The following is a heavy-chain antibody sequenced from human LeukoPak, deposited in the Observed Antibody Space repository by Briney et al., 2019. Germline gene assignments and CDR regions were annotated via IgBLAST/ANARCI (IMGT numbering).Heavy chain of an antibody. CDR3: VRAIFGVVIMHFDY. CDR1: GGSINSYY. V-gene: IGHV4-59*12. CDR2: IYHSGYT. D-gene: IGHD3-3*01. Sequence: SETLSLTCTVSGGSINSYYWSWIRQPPGRGLEWIGSIYHSGYTYYNPSLKSRVTISVDTSKNQFSLKLSSVTAADTAVYYCVRAIFGVVIMHFDYWGQGTLVTVSS. J-gene: IGHJ4*02.